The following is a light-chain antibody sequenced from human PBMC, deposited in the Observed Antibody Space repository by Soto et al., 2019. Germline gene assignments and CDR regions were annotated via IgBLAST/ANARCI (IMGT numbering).Light chain of an antibody. Sequence: DIQMTQSPSSLSSSVGDRVTLTCRASQSRSPYLNWYPQRPGEAPKLLFYATFSLQSAVPSRLSGSGSGADVALTINNIQTEHFATYYCEQSYTSLSFGVANRVEIK. CDR3: EQSYTSLS. J-gene: IGKJ4*01. CDR1: QSRSPY. V-gene: IGKV1-39*01. CDR2: ATF.